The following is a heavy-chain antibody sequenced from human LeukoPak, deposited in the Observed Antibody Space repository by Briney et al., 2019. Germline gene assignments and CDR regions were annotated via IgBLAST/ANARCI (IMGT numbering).Heavy chain of an antibody. CDR2: IKQDGSEK. V-gene: IGHV3-7*01. D-gene: IGHD6-6*01. CDR1: GFTFSRYW. CDR3: ARPPYSSSPTYYYYYYYMDV. J-gene: IGHJ6*03. Sequence: PGGSLRLSCAASGFTFSRYWMSWVRQAPGKGLEWVANIKQDGSEKYYVASVKGRFTISRDNAKNSLYLQMNSLRAEDTAVYYCARPPYSSSPTYYYYYYYMDVWGKGTTVTVSS.